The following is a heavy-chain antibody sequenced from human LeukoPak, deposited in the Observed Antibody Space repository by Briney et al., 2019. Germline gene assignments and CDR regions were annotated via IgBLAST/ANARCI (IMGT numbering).Heavy chain of an antibody. CDR2: IYSGGST. CDR1: GFTFSSYW. V-gene: IGHV3-53*01. J-gene: IGHJ6*02. Sequence: GGSLRLSCAASGFTFSSYWMSWVRQAPGKGLEWVSVIYSGGSTYYADSVKGRFTISRDNSKNTLYLQMNSLRAEDTAVYYCARVDSYGYWYGMDVWGQGTTVTVSS. CDR3: ARVDSYGYWYGMDV. D-gene: IGHD5-18*01.